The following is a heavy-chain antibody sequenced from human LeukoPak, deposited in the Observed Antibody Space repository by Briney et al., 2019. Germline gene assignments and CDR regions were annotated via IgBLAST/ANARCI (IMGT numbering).Heavy chain of an antibody. J-gene: IGHJ6*02. CDR1: GGTFSSYA. Sequence: GASVKVSCKASGGTFSSYAISWVRQAPGQGLEWMGGIIPILGTANYAQKFQGRVTITADESTSTAYMELSSLRSEDTAVYYCARDLGRSGRFNYGMDVWGQGTTVTVSS. CDR2: IIPILGTA. D-gene: IGHD3-16*02. CDR3: ARDLGRSGRFNYGMDV. V-gene: IGHV1-69*13.